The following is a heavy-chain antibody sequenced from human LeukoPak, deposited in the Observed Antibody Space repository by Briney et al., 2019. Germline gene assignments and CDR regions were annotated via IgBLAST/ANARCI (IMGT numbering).Heavy chain of an antibody. D-gene: IGHD1-1*01. CDR2: ISSSDTYI. CDR1: GPIFSGYS. J-gene: IGHJ4*02. Sequence: GGSLRLSCVASGPIFSGYSLNWVRQAPGKGLEWVSSISSSDTYIYYADSVKGRFTISRDSAQTSLYLQMNSLRAEDTAVYYCARGYDHDYWGQGTLATVSS. V-gene: IGHV3-21*01. CDR3: ARGYDHDY.